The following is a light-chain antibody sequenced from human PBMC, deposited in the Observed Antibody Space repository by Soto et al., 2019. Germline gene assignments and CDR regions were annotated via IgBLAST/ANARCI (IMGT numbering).Light chain of an antibody. CDR3: QQLDSYPIT. CDR2: GAS. CDR1: QGISSF. J-gene: IGKJ5*01. V-gene: IGKV1-9*01. Sequence: DIPLTQSPSFLSASVGDRVTITCRASQGISSFLAWYQQKPGKAPNLLISGASTLQSGVPSMFSGSGSGTDFTLTISSLQPEDFANYYCQQLDSYPITFGQGTRLEIK.